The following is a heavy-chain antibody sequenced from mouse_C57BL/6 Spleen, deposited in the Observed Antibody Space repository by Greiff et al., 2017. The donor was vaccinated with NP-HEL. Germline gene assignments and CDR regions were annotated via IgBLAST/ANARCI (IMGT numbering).Heavy chain of an antibody. CDR1: GYAFSSYW. CDR3: ARSGGLVVADY. V-gene: IGHV1-80*01. D-gene: IGHD1-1*01. CDR2: IYPGDGDT. Sequence: VQLQQSGAELVKPGASVKISCKASGYAFSSYWMNWVKQRPGKGLEWIGQIYPGDGDTNYNGKFKGKATLTADKSSSTSYMQLSSLTSEDSAVYCCARSGGLVVADYWGQGTTLTVSS. J-gene: IGHJ2*01.